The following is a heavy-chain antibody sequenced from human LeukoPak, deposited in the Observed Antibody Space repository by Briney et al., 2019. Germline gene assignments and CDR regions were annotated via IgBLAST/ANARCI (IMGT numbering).Heavy chain of an antibody. J-gene: IGHJ4*02. Sequence: SETLSLTCAVYGGSFSGYYWSWIRQPPGKGLEWIGEINHSGSTNYNPSLKSRVTISVDTSKNQFSLKLSSVTAADTAVYYYARGYTKTYWGQGTLVTVSS. D-gene: IGHD2-2*02. CDR3: ARGYTKTY. CDR1: GGSFSGYY. V-gene: IGHV4-34*01. CDR2: INHSGST.